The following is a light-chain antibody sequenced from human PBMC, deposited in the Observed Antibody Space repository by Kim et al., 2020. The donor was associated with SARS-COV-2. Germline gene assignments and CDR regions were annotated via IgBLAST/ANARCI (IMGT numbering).Light chain of an antibody. CDR2: GKN. V-gene: IGLV3-19*01. CDR1: SLRSYY. CDR3: NSRDSSGTWV. J-gene: IGLJ3*02. Sequence: SSELTQDPAVSVALGQTVRITCQGDSLRSYYASWYQQKPGQAPVLVIYGKNNRPSGIPDRFSGSSSGNTASLTTTGAQADDEADYYCNSRDSSGTWVFGG.